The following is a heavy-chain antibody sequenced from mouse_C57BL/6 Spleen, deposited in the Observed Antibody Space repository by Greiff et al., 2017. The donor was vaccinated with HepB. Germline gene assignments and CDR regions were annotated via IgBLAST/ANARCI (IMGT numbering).Heavy chain of an antibody. CDR1: GYTFTDYN. CDR3: ARAGYDYDVWFAY. Sequence: EVQLQQSGPELVKPGASVKIPCKASGYTFTDYNMDWVKQSHGKSLEWIGDINPNNGGTIYNQKFKGKATLTVDKSSSTAYMELRSLTSEDTAVYYWARAGYDYDVWFAYWGQGTLVTVSA. CDR2: INPNNGGT. J-gene: IGHJ3*01. D-gene: IGHD2-4*01. V-gene: IGHV1-18*01.